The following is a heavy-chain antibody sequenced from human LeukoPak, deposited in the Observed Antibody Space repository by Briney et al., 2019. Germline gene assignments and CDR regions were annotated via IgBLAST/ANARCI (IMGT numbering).Heavy chain of an antibody. Sequence: GGSLRLSCAASGFTVSDSYMTWVRQAPGKGLEWVSVIHGGGDTGYADFVKGRFIISRDNSKNTLYLQMNSLKAEDTAIYYCARAMRGYSYILEHWGQGTLVTVSS. CDR1: GFTVSDSY. D-gene: IGHD5-18*01. CDR3: ARAMRGYSYILEH. V-gene: IGHV3-53*01. CDR2: IHGGGDT. J-gene: IGHJ4*02.